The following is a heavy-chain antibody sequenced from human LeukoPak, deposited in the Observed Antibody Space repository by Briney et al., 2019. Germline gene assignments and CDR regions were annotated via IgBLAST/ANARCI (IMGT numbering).Heavy chain of an antibody. CDR2: IIVISGHT. J-gene: IGHJ4*02. V-gene: IGHV3-23*01. CDR1: GLTFSSYA. Sequence: PGGSLRLSWAASGLTFSSYAMSWVRQAPGKGLEWVSAIIVISGHTYYADSVKGRFTISRDNSKNTLYLQMNSLRAEDTAVYYCAKVGFSEMEWLLYSDHWGQGTLVTVSS. D-gene: IGHD3-3*01. CDR3: AKVGFSEMEWLLYSDH.